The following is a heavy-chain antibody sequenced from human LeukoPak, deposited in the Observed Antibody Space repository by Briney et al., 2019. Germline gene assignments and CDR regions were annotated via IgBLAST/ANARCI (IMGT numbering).Heavy chain of an antibody. CDR3: AIDMARGVIIRRGGFDP. D-gene: IGHD3-10*01. CDR1: GYTFTSYD. V-gene: IGHV1-8*01. Sequence: GASVKVSCKASGYTFTSYDINWVRQATGQGLEWMGWMNPNSGNTGYAQKFQGRVTMTRNTSISTAYMELSSLRSEDTAVYYCAIDMARGVIIRRGGFDPWGQGTLVTVSS. J-gene: IGHJ5*02. CDR2: MNPNSGNT.